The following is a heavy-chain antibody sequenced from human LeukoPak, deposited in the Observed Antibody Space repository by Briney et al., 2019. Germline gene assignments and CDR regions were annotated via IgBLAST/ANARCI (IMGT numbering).Heavy chain of an antibody. CDR1: GGSFSGYY. CDR2: INHSGST. D-gene: IGHD3-10*01. CDR3: ARRSTMVRGVVD. V-gene: IGHV4-34*01. J-gene: IGHJ4*02. Sequence: SETLSLTCAVYGGSFSGYYWSWIRQPPGKGLEWIGEINHSGSTNHNPSLKSRVTISVDTSKNQFSLKLSSVTAADTAVYYCARRSTMVRGVVDWGQGTLVTVSS.